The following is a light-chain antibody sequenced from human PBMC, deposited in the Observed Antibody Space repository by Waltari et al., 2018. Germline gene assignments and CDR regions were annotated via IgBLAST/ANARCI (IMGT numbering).Light chain of an antibody. CDR3: QQYYTTPRT. J-gene: IGKJ2*01. CDR1: QSVFFTSIGKHY. V-gene: IGKV4-1*01. Sequence: DIVMTQSPDFLAVSLGERATINCRSSQSVFFTSIGKHYLAWFQQKPGQSPKLLIYWASTRQSGVPDRFSGSGSGTEFSLTIDNLQAEDVAVYYCQQYYTTPRTFGQGTKLEIK. CDR2: WAS.